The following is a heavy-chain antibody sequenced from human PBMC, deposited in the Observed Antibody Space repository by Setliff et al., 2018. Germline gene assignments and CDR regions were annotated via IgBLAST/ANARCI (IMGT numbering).Heavy chain of an antibody. CDR1: GYTFTGYY. Sequence: ASVKVSCKASGYTFTGYYMHWVRQAPGQGLEWMGWINPNSGGTNYAQKFQGWVTMTRDTSISTAYMELSSLRSEDTAVYYCAREAAGRTGSWAVNAFDIWGQGTMVTVSS. V-gene: IGHV1-2*04. CDR2: INPNSGGT. J-gene: IGHJ3*02. CDR3: AREAAGRTGSWAVNAFDI. D-gene: IGHD6-13*01.